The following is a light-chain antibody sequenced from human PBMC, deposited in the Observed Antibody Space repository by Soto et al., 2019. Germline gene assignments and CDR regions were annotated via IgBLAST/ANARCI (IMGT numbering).Light chain of an antibody. CDR2: DAS. V-gene: IGKV1-33*01. CDR3: QQYDNLLS. Sequence: DIQMTQSPSSLSASVGDRVTITCQASQDIGKYLNWYQQKPGKAPKLLIYDASNLETGVPSRFSGSGSGTDFTFTISSLQPEDIATYYCQQYDNLLSFGQGTKLEIK. CDR1: QDIGKY. J-gene: IGKJ2*01.